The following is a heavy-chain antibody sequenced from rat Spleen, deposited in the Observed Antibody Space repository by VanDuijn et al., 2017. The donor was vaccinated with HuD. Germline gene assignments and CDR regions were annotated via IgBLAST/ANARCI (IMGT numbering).Heavy chain of an antibody. Sequence: EVQLVESGGGLVQPGRSLKLSCAASGFTFSDYTMAWVRQAPEKGLEWVATIFYDGSRTYYRDSVKGRFTISRDNARSILYLQMDSLGSEDTATYYCARQGPITMMVPTLDYWGQGVMVTVSS. D-gene: IGHD1-12*03. J-gene: IGHJ2*01. CDR3: ARQGPITMMVPTLDY. CDR2: IFYDGSRT. V-gene: IGHV5-7*01. CDR1: GFTFSDYT.